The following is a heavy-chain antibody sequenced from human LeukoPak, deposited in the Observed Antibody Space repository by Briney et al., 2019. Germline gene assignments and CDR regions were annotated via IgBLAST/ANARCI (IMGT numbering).Heavy chain of an antibody. CDR2: IYTSGST. J-gene: IGHJ3*01. CDR1: GGCISSYY. Sequence: SETLSLTCTDSGGCISSYYWSWIRQPAGRGLKWIGRIYTSGSTNYNPSLKSRVTMSVDTSKMQFSLKLSSVTAADTAVYYCARLDLGAFDLWGQGTMVTVSS. V-gene: IGHV4-4*07. CDR3: ARLDLGAFDL.